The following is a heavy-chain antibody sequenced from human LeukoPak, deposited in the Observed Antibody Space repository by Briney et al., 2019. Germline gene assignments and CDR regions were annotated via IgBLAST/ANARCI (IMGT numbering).Heavy chain of an antibody. V-gene: IGHV4-34*01. D-gene: IGHD5-24*01. J-gene: IGHJ4*02. CDR2: INHSGST. Sequence: SETLSLTCAVYGGFFSGYYWSWIRQPPGKGLEWIGEINHSGSTNYNPSLKSRVTISVDTSKNQFSLKLSSVTAADTAVYYCARVIGSSGDGYNLFDYWGQGTLVTVSS. CDR1: GGFFSGYY. CDR3: ARVIGSSGDGYNLFDY.